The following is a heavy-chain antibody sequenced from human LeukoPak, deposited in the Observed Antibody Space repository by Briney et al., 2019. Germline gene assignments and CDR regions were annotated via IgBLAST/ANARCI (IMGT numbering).Heavy chain of an antibody. V-gene: IGHV4-59*01. D-gene: IGHD6-19*01. J-gene: IGHJ4*02. Sequence: EASETLSLTCTVSSGSISGYYWSWIRQPPGKGLEWIGYIYYSGSTNYNPSLKRRVTISVDTSKNQFSLKLSSVTAADTAMYYCARDVGYSSGWFTGGGYWGQGTLVTVSS. CDR2: IYYSGST. CDR1: SGSISGYY. CDR3: ARDVGYSSGWFTGGGY.